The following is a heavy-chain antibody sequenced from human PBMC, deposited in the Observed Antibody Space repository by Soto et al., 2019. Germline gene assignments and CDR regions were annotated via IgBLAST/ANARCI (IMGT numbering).Heavy chain of an antibody. D-gene: IGHD2-15*01. J-gene: IGHJ4*02. CDR3: ARGTENLGYCSGGSCSTFDY. CDR2: INAGNGNT. CDR1: GYTFTSYA. V-gene: IGHV1-3*01. Sequence: ASVKVSCKASGYTFTSYAMHWVRQAPGQRLEWMGWINAGNGNTKYSQKFQGRVTITRDTSASTAYMELSSLRSEYTAVYYCARGTENLGYCSGGSCSTFDYWGQGTLVTVSS.